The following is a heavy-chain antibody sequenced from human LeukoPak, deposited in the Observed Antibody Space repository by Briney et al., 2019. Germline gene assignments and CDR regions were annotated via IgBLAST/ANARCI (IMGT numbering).Heavy chain of an antibody. CDR3: AISNDSSGWYISYYYMDV. V-gene: IGHV4-39*07. CDR1: GGSISSSSYY. Sequence: SETLSLTCTVSGGSISSSSYYWGWIRQPPGKGLEWIGSIYYSGSTYYNPSLKSRVTISVDTSKNQFSLKLSSVTAADTAVYYCAISNDSSGWYISYYYMDVWGKGTTVTVSS. CDR2: IYYSGST. D-gene: IGHD6-19*01. J-gene: IGHJ6*03.